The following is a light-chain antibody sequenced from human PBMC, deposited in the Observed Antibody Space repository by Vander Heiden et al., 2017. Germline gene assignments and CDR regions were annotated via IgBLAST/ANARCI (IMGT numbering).Light chain of an antibody. CDR2: QDS. CDR3: QAWDSSTAV. CDR1: KLGDKY. J-gene: IGLJ2*01. Sequence: PSVFVSPGQTASITCSGDKLGDKYACWYQQKPGQSPVLVIYQDSKRPSGIPERFSGSNSGNTATLTISGTQAMDEADYYCQAWDSSTAVFGGGTKLTVL. V-gene: IGLV3-1*01.